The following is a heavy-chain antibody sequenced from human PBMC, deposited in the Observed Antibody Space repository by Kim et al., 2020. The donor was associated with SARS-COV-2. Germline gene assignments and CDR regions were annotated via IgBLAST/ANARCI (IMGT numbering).Heavy chain of an antibody. D-gene: IGHD2-8*02. CDR2: ISWNSGDI. J-gene: IGHJ3*02. CDR3: TKGYCTGGYCRNAFDI. CDR1: GFTFDDYA. V-gene: IGHV3-9*03. Sequence: GGSLRLSCAASGFTFDDYAMHWVRQAPGKGLEWVSGISWNSGDIGYEDSVKGRFTISRDNAQNSLYLQMNSLRAEDMALYYCTKGYCTGGYCRNAFDIWGQGTMVTVSS.